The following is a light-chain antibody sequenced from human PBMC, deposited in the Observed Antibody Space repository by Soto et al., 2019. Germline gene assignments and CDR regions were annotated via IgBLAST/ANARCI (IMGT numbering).Light chain of an antibody. CDR3: QQRQYWPPIT. CDR2: DAY. Sequence: VVTQSPPTLSLSPGERATLSCRTSLSVSSYLAGYQQKPGQAPTLLIYDAYNRTTGIPARFTGSGSGTDFNLTISTLEPEDFAVYYCQQRQYWPPITFGQGTRLEIK. V-gene: IGKV3-11*01. CDR1: LSVSSY. J-gene: IGKJ5*01.